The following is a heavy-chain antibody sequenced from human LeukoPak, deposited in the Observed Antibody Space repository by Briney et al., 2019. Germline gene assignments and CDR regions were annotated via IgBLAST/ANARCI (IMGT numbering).Heavy chain of an antibody. CDR1: GYIFTNHY. CDR2: INPSGGST. V-gene: IGHV1-46*01. CDR3: ARAGTMVRDFDY. D-gene: IGHD3-10*01. J-gene: IGHJ4*02. Sequence: ASVKVSCKASGYIFTNHYMHWVRQAPGQGLEWMGIINPSGGSTSYAQKFQGRVTMTRDMSTSTVYMELSSLRSEDTAVYYCARAGTMVRDFDYWGQGTLVTVSS.